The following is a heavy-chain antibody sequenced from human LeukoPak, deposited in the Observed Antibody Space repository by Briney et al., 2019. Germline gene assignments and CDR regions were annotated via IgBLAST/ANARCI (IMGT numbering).Heavy chain of an antibody. CDR1: RFTFSTYW. J-gene: IGHJ4*02. CDR2: INQDGSQK. V-gene: IGHV3-7*04. CDR3: ATDLYY. Sequence: GGSLRLSCEASRFTFSTYWMSWVRQAPGKGLEWVANINQDGSQKYYVDSVKGRFTISRANARNSLFLQMNSLRAEDSAVYYCATDLYYWGQGTLVTVSS.